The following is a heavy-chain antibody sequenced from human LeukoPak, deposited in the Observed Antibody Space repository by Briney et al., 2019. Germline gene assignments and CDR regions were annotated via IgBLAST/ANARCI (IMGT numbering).Heavy chain of an antibody. J-gene: IGHJ6*02. V-gene: IGHV4-61*01. CDR1: GGSVSSGSYY. D-gene: IGHD6-25*01. Sequence: NPSETLSLTCTVSGGSVSSGSYYWSWIRQPPGKGLEWIGYIYYSGSINYNPSLKSRVTISVDTSKNQFSLKLSSVTAADTAVYYCARGGSIAAAVAKYYGMDVWGQGTTVTVSS. CDR2: IYYSGSI. CDR3: ARGGSIAAAVAKYYGMDV.